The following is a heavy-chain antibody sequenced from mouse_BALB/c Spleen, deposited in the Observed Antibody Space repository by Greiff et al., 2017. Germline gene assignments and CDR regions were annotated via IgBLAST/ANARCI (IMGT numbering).Heavy chain of an antibody. CDR2: ISSGGSYT. J-gene: IGHJ2*01. V-gene: IGHV5-6*01. CDR3: ARHPYGIFDY. D-gene: IGHD1-1*02. CDR1: GFTFSSYG. Sequence: EVQVVESGGDLVKPGGSLKLSCAASGFTFSSYGMSWVRQTPDKRLEWVATISSGGSYTYYPDSVKGRFTISRDNAKNTLYLQMSSLKSEDTAMYYCARHPYGIFDYWGQGTTLTVSS.